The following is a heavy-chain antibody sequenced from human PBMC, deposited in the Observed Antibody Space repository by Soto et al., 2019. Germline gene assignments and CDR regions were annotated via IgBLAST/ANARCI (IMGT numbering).Heavy chain of an antibody. J-gene: IGHJ4*02. CDR1: GVSISSGGYY. V-gene: IGHV4-31*03. Sequence: PSETLSLTCTVSGVSISSGGYYWGWIRQHPGKGLEWIGYIYYSGSTYYNPSLKSRVTISVDTSKNQFSLKLSSVTAADTAVYYCAREVDSSGYYMDLWGQGTLVTVSS. D-gene: IGHD3-22*01. CDR3: AREVDSSGYYMDL. CDR2: IYYSGST.